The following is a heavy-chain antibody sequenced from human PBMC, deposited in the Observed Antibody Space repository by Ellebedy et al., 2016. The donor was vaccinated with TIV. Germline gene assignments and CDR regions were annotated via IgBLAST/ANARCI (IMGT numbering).Heavy chain of an antibody. CDR1: GFTFSSYA. D-gene: IGHD3-9*01. V-gene: IGHV3-30-3*01. Sequence: GGSLRLSCAASGFTFSSYAMHWVRQAPGKGLEWVAVISYDGSNKYYADSVKGRFTISRDNSKNTLYLQMNSLRAEDTAVYYCASVDQLDYWGQGTLVTVSS. CDR3: ASVDQLDY. J-gene: IGHJ4*02. CDR2: ISYDGSNK.